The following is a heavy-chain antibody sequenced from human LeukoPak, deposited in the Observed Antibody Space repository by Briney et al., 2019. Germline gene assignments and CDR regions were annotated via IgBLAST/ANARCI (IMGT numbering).Heavy chain of an antibody. V-gene: IGHV3-30-3*01. CDR3: SRDSGGRTDVFDY. CDR1: GFTFSSYA. J-gene: IGHJ4*02. Sequence: GRSLRLSCAASGFTFSSYAIHWVRQAPGKGLEWVAVISYDGSNKYYADSVKGRFTISRDNSKNTIYVQMNSLRPEDTAVYYCSRDSGGRTDVFDYWGQGTLVTVSS. D-gene: IGHD1-14*01. CDR2: ISYDGSNK.